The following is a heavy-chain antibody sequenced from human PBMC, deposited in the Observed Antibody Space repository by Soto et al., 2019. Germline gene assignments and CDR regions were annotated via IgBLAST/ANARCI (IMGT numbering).Heavy chain of an antibody. D-gene: IGHD3-10*01. CDR3: ARQGFGPLHGLVDV. CDR2: VHHSWGS. Sequence: QVQLQESGPGLVKPSETLSLSCTVSGGSISSYYWSWFRQSPGKRMEWIGYVHHSWGSSYNPSLQSRGAISLDTSKSQFSLKVTSVTATDTAVYDCARQGFGPLHGLVDVWGQGTTVTVSS. J-gene: IGHJ6*02. V-gene: IGHV4-59*08. CDR1: GGSISSYY.